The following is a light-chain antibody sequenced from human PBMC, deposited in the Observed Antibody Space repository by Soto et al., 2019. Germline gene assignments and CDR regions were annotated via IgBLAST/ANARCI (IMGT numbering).Light chain of an antibody. J-gene: IGKJ1*01. CDR3: QQYGSSPET. Sequence: EIVLTQSPGTLSFSPGERATLSCRSSQSVGDNYVAWYQQKPGQAPRLLIYTASRRATDIPDRFSGSGSGTDFTLTISSLDPEDFAVYYCQQYGSSPETFGQGTKVDIK. V-gene: IGKV3-20*01. CDR2: TAS. CDR1: QSVGDNY.